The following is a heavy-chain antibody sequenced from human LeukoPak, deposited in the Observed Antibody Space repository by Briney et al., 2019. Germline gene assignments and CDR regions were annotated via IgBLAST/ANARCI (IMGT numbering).Heavy chain of an antibody. CDR1: GGSFSGYY. CDR2: INHRGST. J-gene: IGHJ6*03. CDR3: ARGRYCTSTSCYTVWSVNYYYYMDV. Sequence: PSETLSLTCAVYGGSFSGYYWSWIRQPPGKGLEWIGEINHRGSTNYNPSLKSRVTISVDTSKNQFSLKLSSVTAADTAVYYCARGRYCTSTSCYTVWSVNYYYYMDVWGKGTTVTVSS. V-gene: IGHV4-34*01. D-gene: IGHD2-2*02.